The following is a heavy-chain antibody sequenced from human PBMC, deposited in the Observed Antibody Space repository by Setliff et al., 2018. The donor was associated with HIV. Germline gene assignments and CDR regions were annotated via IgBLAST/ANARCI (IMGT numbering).Heavy chain of an antibody. D-gene: IGHD3-10*01. CDR3: ARLSRRGLDY. CDR1: GGSFSGYY. V-gene: IGHV4-34*01. J-gene: IGHJ4*02. CDR2: INHSGST. Sequence: SETLSLTCAVYGGSFSGYYWSWIRQPPGKGLEWIGEINHSGSTNYNPSLKSRVTISVDTSKNQFSLKLSSVTAADTAVYYCARLSRRGLDYWGQGTLVTVS.